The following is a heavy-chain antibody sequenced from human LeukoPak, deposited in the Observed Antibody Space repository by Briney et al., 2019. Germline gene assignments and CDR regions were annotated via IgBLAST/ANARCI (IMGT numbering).Heavy chain of an antibody. CDR1: GGSISSYY. V-gene: IGHV4-59*12. D-gene: IGHD4-23*01. CDR2: IYYSGST. J-gene: IGHJ4*02. Sequence: SETLSLTCTVSGGSISSYYWSWIRQPPGKGLEWIGYIYYSGSTNYNPSLKSRVTISVDTSKNQFSLNLSSVTAADTAVYYCVRVDNGGNYFDYWGQGALVTVSS. CDR3: VRVDNGGNYFDY.